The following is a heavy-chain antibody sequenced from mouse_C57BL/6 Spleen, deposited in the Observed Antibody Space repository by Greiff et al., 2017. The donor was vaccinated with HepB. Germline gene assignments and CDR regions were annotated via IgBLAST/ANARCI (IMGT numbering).Heavy chain of an antibody. Sequence: VQLQQSGAELARPGASVKLSCKASGYTFTSYGISWVKQRTGQGLEWIGEIYPRSGNTYYNEKFKGKATLTADKSSSTAYMELRSLTSEDSAVYFCSWDSWFAYWGQGTLVTVSA. CDR3: SWDSWFAY. CDR2: IYPRSGNT. CDR1: GYTFTSYG. J-gene: IGHJ3*01. D-gene: IGHD4-1*01. V-gene: IGHV1-81*01.